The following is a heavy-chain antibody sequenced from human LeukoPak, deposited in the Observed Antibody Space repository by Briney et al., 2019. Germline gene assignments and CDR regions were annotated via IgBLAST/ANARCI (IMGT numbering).Heavy chain of an antibody. CDR3: ARGLVDTEDDAFDI. CDR1: RYSFTSYD. Sequence: ASVKVSCKASRYSFTSYDLNWVRQAPGQGLEWMGRINPNSGGTNYAQKFQGRVTMTRDTSISTAYMELSRLKSDDTAVYYCARGLVDTEDDAFDIWGQGTMVTVSS. D-gene: IGHD5-18*01. CDR2: INPNSGGT. V-gene: IGHV1-2*06. J-gene: IGHJ3*02.